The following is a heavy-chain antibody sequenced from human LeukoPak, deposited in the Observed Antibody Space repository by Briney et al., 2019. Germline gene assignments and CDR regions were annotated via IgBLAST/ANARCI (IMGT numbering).Heavy chain of an antibody. D-gene: IGHD3-10*01. CDR3: ARLPDDELLWFAYGMDV. CDR2: IKQDGSEK. J-gene: IGHJ6*02. V-gene: IGHV3-7*01. CDR1: GFTFSSYW. Sequence: GGSLRLSCAASGFTFSSYWMSWVRQAPGKGLEWVANIKQDGSEKYYVDSVKGRFTISRDNAKNSLYLQMNSLRVEDTAVYYCARLPDDELLWFAYGMDVWGQGTTVTVSS.